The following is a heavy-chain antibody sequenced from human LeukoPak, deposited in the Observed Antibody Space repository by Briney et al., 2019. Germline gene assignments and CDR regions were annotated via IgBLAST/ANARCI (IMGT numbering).Heavy chain of an antibody. V-gene: IGHV3-33*01. CDR1: GFTFSSYG. J-gene: IGHJ4*02. CDR2: IWYDGSNK. CDR3: ARSPISSWGIDY. Sequence: GGALRLSCAASGFTFSSYGMPWVRQAPGKGLEWVAVIWYDGSNKYYADSVKGRFTISRDNSKNTLYLQMNSLRAEDTAVYYCARSPISSWGIDYWGQGTLVTVSS. D-gene: IGHD6-13*01.